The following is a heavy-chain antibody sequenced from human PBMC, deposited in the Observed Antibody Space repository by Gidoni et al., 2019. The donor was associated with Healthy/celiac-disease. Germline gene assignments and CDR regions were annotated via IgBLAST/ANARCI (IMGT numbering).Heavy chain of an antibody. CDR2: ISSSSSYI. Sequence: EVQLVESGGGLVKPGGSLRLSCAASGFTFSSYSMNWVRQAPGKGLAWVSSISSSSSYIYYADSVKGRFTIARDNAKNSLYLQMNSLRAEDTAVYYCARDSRVHLYCSGGSCRAFDIWGQGTMVTVSS. J-gene: IGHJ3*02. D-gene: IGHD2-15*01. CDR1: GFTFSSYS. V-gene: IGHV3-21*01. CDR3: ARDSRVHLYCSGGSCRAFDI.